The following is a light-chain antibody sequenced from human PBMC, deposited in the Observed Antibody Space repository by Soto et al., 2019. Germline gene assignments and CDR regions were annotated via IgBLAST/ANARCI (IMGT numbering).Light chain of an antibody. V-gene: IGKV3-11*01. CDR2: DAS. J-gene: IGKJ1*01. Sequence: EIVLTQSPATLSLSPGERATLSCRVSQSVSSYLAWYQQKPGQAPRLLIYDASNSATGIPARFSGSGSGTDVTLTIRSLEPKDFAVYYCQQRSHWPPWTFGHGTKVEI. CDR3: QQRSHWPPWT. CDR1: QSVSSY.